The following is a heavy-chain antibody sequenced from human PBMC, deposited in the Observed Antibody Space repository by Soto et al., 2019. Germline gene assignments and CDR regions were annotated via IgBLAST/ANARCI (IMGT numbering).Heavy chain of an antibody. Sequence: PSETLCLTCTVSGGSISSDYWSWILQPPGKGLEWIGYIYYNGSTNYNPSLKSRVTISVDTSKNQFSLKLSSVTAADTAVYYCARTYYDFWSGYWRWFDPWGQGTLVTVSS. J-gene: IGHJ5*02. V-gene: IGHV4-59*01. CDR1: GGSISSDY. CDR3: ARTYYDFWSGYWRWFDP. CDR2: IYYNGST. D-gene: IGHD3-3*01.